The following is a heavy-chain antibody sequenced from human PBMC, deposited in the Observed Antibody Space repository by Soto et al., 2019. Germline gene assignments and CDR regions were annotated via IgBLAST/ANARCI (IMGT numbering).Heavy chain of an antibody. V-gene: IGHV1-69*01. CDR3: ARGETYRGV. Sequence: QVQLVQSGAEVKKPGSSVKVSCKTSRDTFNKYAFNWVRQAPGQGLEWMGWIIPIFSSRNYAEKFQGRVTITADDSTSTAYMELMSLRFEATAVYYCARGETYRGVWGPGTTVTVSS. CDR1: RDTFNKYA. J-gene: IGHJ6*02. CDR2: IIPIFSSR. D-gene: IGHD3-16*02.